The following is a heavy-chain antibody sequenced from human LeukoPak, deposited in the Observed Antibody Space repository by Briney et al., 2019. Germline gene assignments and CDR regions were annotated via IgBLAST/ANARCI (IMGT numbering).Heavy chain of an antibody. D-gene: IGHD3-3*01. V-gene: IGHV3-30*02. Sequence: TGGSLRLSCAASGFTFSSYGMHWVRQAPGKGLEWVAFIRYDGSNKYYADSVKGRFTISRDNSKNTLYLQMNSLRAEDTAVYYCAKSITILGVVITQETFDYWGQGTLVTVSS. CDR3: AKSITILGVVITQETFDY. J-gene: IGHJ4*02. CDR2: IRYDGSNK. CDR1: GFTFSSYG.